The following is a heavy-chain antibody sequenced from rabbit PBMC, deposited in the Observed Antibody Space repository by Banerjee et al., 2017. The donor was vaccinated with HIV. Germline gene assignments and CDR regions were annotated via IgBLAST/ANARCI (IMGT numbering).Heavy chain of an antibody. CDR1: GFSFSSGYD. V-gene: IGHV1S40*01. Sequence: QSLEESGGDLVKPGASLTLTCTASGFSFSSGYDMCWVRQAPGKGLEWIACIYAGSSGTTAYASWAKGRFTISKTSSTTVTLQMTSLTAADTATYFCARLTSTNTDFGELNLWGQGTLVTVS. CDR3: ARLTSTNTDFGELNL. CDR2: IYAGSSGTT. D-gene: IGHD1-1*01. J-gene: IGHJ4*01.